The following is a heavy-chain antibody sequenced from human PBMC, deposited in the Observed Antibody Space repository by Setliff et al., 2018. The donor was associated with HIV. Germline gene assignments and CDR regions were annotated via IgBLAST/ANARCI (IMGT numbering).Heavy chain of an antibody. V-gene: IGHV4-4*09. CDR1: DDSFSNYD. J-gene: IGHJ4*02. Sequence: SETLSLTCVVSDDSFSNYDWTWIRPSPGKALEWFGYISSSGTTNYNPSLRSRVTISMETSNTRFSLWLRSATAADTATYFCARLGRAIDDGGSSLRLDFWGQGMLVTVSS. D-gene: IGHD2-21*01. CDR2: ISSSGTT. CDR3: ARLGRAIDDGGSSLRLDF.